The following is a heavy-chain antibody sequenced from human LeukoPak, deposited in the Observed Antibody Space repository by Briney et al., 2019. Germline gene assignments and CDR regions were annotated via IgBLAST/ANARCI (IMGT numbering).Heavy chain of an antibody. V-gene: IGHV4-59*08. CDR1: GFTFSSYA. D-gene: IGHD4-17*01. CDR3: ASLRSGYGDYSILH. Sequence: GSLRLSCAASGFTFSSYAMSWVRQAPGKGLEWIGYIYYSGSTNYNPSLKSRVTISVDTSKNQFSLKLSSVTAADTAVYYCASLRSGYGDYSILHWGQGTLVTVSS. CDR2: IYYSGST. J-gene: IGHJ4*02.